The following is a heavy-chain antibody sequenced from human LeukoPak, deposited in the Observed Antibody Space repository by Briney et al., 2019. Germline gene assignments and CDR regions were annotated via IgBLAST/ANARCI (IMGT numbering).Heavy chain of an antibody. CDR1: GFTFDDYA. CDR3: AKDGVYGWELLGAPFAY. Sequence: HPGRSLRLSCAASGFTFDDYAMSWVRQAPGKGLEWVSAISGSGGSTYYADSVKGRFTISRDNSKNTLYLQMNSLRAEDTAVYYCAKDGVYGWELLGAPFAYWGQGTLVTVSS. CDR2: ISGSGGST. D-gene: IGHD1-26*01. J-gene: IGHJ4*02. V-gene: IGHV3-23*01.